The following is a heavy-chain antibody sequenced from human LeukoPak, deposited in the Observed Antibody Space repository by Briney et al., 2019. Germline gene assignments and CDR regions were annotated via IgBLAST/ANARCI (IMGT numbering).Heavy chain of an antibody. D-gene: IGHD6-13*01. J-gene: IGHJ4*02. CDR3: AKEQQLRNFDY. CDR1: GFTFDDYA. V-gene: IGHV3-9*01. CDR2: ISWNSGSI. Sequence: GGCLRLSCAASGFTFDDYAMHWVRQAPGKGLEWVSGISWNSGSIGYADSVKGRFTISRDNAKNSLYLQMNSLRAEDTALYYCAKEQQLRNFDYWGQGTLVTVSS.